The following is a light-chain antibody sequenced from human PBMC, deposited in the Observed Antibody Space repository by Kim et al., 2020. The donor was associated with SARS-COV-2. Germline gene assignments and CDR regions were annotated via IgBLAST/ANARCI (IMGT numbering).Light chain of an antibody. Sequence: ASVGDRVTITCRASQSISTWLAWYQHKPGKAPNLLIYKASSLQSGVPSRFSGSGSGTEFTLTISSLQTDDFATYYCQQYSSYPFTFGGGTKVDIK. CDR3: QQYSSYPFT. V-gene: IGKV1-5*03. CDR2: KAS. J-gene: IGKJ4*01. CDR1: QSISTW.